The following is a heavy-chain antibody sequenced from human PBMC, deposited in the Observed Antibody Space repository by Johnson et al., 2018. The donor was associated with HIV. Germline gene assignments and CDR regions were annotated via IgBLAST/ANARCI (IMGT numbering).Heavy chain of an antibody. CDR3: ASGAAAAPDAFDI. V-gene: IGHV3-30-3*01. CDR1: GFTFSSYA. D-gene: IGHD6-13*01. Sequence: VQLVESGGGVVQPGRSLRLSCAASGFTFSSYAMHWVRQAPGKGLEWVAVISYDGSNKYYADSVKGRFTISRDNSKNTRYLQMNSLRAEDTAVYYCASGAAAAPDAFDIWGQGTMVTVSS. CDR2: ISYDGSNK. J-gene: IGHJ3*02.